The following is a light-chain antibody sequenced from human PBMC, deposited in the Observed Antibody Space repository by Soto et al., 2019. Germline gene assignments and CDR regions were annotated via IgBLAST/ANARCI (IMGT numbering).Light chain of an antibody. CDR1: QSISSW. Sequence: DIQMTQSPSTLSASVGDRVTITCRASQSISSWLAWYQQKPGKAPKLLIYDASSLESGVPSRFSGSGSGTEFTLTISSLQPDDFATYYCQQYNRTPWTFGQGTKVDI. J-gene: IGKJ1*01. CDR2: DAS. CDR3: QQYNRTPWT. V-gene: IGKV1-5*01.